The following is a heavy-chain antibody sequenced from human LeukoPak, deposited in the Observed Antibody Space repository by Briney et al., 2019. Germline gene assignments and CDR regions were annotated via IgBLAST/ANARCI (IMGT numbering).Heavy chain of an antibody. CDR2: INHSGST. CDR1: GGSISSSNYY. D-gene: IGHD6-19*01. Sequence: SETLSLTCTVSGGSISSSNYYWSWIRQPPGKGLEWIGEINHSGSTNYNPSLKSRVTISVDTSKNQFSLKLSSVTAADTAVYYCARYYLQWLARSTNWFDPWGQGTLVTVSS. V-gene: IGHV4-39*07. CDR3: ARYYLQWLARSTNWFDP. J-gene: IGHJ5*02.